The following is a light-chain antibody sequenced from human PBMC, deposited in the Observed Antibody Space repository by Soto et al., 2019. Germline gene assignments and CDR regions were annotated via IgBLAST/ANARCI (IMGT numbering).Light chain of an antibody. CDR1: QSISSW. V-gene: IGKV1-5*03. CDR2: KAS. J-gene: IGKJ3*01. Sequence: DIQMTQSPSTLSASVGDRVTITCRASQSISSWLAWYQQKPGKAPKLLIYKASNLESGVPSRFSGSGSGTEFTLTISSLQPDDFATYYCQQYNTYIDFGPGTKVDTK. CDR3: QQYNTYID.